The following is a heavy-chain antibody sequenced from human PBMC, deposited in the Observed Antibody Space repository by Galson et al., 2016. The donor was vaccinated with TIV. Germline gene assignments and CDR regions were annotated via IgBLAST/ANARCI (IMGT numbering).Heavy chain of an antibody. J-gene: IGHJ4*02. CDR1: GYTFTDYY. CDR2: INPNSGGT. V-gene: IGHV1-2*02. D-gene: IGHD3-22*01. Sequence: SVKVPCKASGYTFTDYYVHWVRQAPGQGLEWMGWINPNSGGTIYAQKFQGRATMTRDTSISTAFMEVKKLRYDDTALYFCARDDGSTSGSNFWGQGTLVTVSS. CDR3: ARDDGSTSGSNF.